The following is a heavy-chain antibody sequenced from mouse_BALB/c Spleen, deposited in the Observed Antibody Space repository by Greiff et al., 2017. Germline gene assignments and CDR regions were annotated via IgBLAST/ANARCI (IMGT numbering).Heavy chain of an antibody. CDR2: ISSGSSTI. CDR1: GFTFSSFG. J-gene: IGHJ3*01. CDR3: ARGTTASAWFAY. D-gene: IGHD1-2*01. V-gene: IGHV5-17*02. Sequence: EVQLVESGGGLVQPGGSRKLSCAASGFTFSSFGMHWVRQAPEKGLEWVAYISSGSSTIYYADTVKGRFTISRDNPKNTLFLQMTSLRSEDTAMYYCARGTTASAWFAYWGQGTLVTVSA.